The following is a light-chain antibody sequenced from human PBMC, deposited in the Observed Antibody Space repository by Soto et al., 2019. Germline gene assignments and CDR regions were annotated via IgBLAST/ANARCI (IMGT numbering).Light chain of an antibody. J-gene: IGLJ3*02. Sequence: QSALTQPASVSGSPGQSITIACTGTSIDISSYKYVSWYQHHPGKVPQLLIYEVSNRPSGVSSRFSASKSGNTASLTISGLQAEDEADYYCSSYSSGSTLGVFGGGTKVTVL. V-gene: IGLV2-14*01. CDR2: EVS. CDR3: SSYSSGSTLGV. CDR1: SIDISSYKY.